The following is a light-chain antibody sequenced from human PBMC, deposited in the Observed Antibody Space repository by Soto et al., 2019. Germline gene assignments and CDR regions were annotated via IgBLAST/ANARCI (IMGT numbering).Light chain of an antibody. Sequence: EIVMTQSPATLSVSPWERATLSCRASQSVSSNLAWYQLKPGQAPRLLIYGASTRATGIPARFSGSGSGTEFTLTISSLQSEDFAVYYCQQRKNWQVTFGQGTKVDIK. CDR3: QQRKNWQVT. J-gene: IGKJ1*01. CDR1: QSVSSN. CDR2: GAS. V-gene: IGKV3-15*01.